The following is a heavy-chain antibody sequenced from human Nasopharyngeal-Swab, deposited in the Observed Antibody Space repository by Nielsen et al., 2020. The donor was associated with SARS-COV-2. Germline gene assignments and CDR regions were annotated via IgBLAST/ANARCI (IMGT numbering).Heavy chain of an antibody. D-gene: IGHD3-16*01. CDR2: MNPNNGNT. CDR3: ARVGPRKWGDYYGMDV. CDR1: GYTFTSYD. Sequence: ASVKVSCKASGYTFTSYDINWVRQATGQGLEWMGWMNPNNGNTNYAQKLQGRVTMTTDTSTSTAYMELRSLRSDDTAVYYCARVGPRKWGDYYGMDVWGQGTTVTVSS. J-gene: IGHJ6*02. V-gene: IGHV1-18*01.